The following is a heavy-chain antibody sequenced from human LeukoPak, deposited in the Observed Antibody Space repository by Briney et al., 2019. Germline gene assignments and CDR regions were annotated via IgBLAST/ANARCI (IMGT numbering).Heavy chain of an antibody. CDR3: ARSYCSDTTCYIVAFDI. J-gene: IGHJ3*02. Sequence: PSETLSLTCSVSGGFVSSSGYYWAWIRQSPGKGLEWIGQINDSGSTNYSPSLKSRVTISVDTSQNQFSLNLRSVTAADTAVYYCARSYCSDTTCYIVAFDIWGQGTMVTVSS. D-gene: IGHD2-8*02. V-gene: IGHV4-39*07. CDR1: GGFVSSSGYY. CDR2: INDSGST.